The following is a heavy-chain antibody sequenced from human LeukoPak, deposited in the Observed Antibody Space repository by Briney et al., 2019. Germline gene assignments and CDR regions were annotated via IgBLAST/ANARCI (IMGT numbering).Heavy chain of an antibody. V-gene: IGHV3-48*03. D-gene: IGHD2-21*02. CDR1: GFPVNKYE. Sequence: GGSLRLSCAASGFPVNKYEMHWVRQAPGKGLEWVSYIDAGATSTNYADSVWGRFTLSRDNAQNSVHLQMNSLRDEDPAVYYCVRGRLLRSTKYFDYWGQGALVTVSS. CDR2: IDAGATST. J-gene: IGHJ4*02. CDR3: VRGRLLRSTKYFDY.